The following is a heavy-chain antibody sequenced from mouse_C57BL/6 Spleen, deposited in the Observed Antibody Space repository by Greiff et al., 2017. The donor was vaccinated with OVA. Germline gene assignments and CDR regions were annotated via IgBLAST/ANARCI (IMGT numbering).Heavy chain of an antibody. J-gene: IGHJ1*03. D-gene: IGHD4-1*01. V-gene: IGHV5-17*01. CDR2: ISSGSSTI. CDR3: ARRDWDDWYLMS. CDR1: GFTFSDYG. Sequence: EVQGVESGGGLVKPGGSLKLSCAASGFTFSDYGMHWVRQAPEKGLEWVAYISSGSSTIYYADTVKGRFTISRDNAKNTLFLQMTGLRSEDTAMYYCARRDWDDWYLMSGAQGPRSPSPQ.